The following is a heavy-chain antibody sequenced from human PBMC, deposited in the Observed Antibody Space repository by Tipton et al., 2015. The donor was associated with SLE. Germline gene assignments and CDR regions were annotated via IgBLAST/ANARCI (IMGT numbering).Heavy chain of an antibody. Sequence: GSLRLSCTVSGGSISSYYWSWIRQPPGKGLEWIGYIYYSGSTNYNPSLKSRVTISVDTSKNQFSLKLSSVTAADTAVYYCAREWGDAFDIWGQGTMVTVSS. CDR2: IYYSGST. CDR3: AREWGDAFDI. CDR1: GGSISSYY. J-gene: IGHJ3*02. D-gene: IGHD3-16*01. V-gene: IGHV4-59*01.